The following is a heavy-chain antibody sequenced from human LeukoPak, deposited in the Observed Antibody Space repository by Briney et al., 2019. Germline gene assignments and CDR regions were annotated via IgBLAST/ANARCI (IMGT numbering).Heavy chain of an antibody. D-gene: IGHD3-16*02. CDR3: AKDAFGTFGGVIHHFDY. V-gene: IGHV3-30*02. Sequence: PGGSLTLTCASSGCTLSSYRIHSVRPARCKRLEWVVFIRNDGSNKYYADSVKGRFTISRDNSKNTLYLQMNSLRAEDTAVYYCAKDAFGTFGGVIHHFDYWGQGTLVTVSS. CDR2: IRNDGSNK. J-gene: IGHJ4*02. CDR1: GCTLSSYR.